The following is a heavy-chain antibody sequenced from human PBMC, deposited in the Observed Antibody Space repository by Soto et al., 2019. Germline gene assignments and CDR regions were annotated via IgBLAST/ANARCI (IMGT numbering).Heavy chain of an antibody. Sequence: PGESLKISCKGSGYSFTSYWIGWVRQMPGKGLEWMGIIYPGDSDTRYSPSFQGQVTISADKSISTAYLQWSSLKASDTAMYYCARTPPPDFWSGYAYYYGMDVWGQGTTVTVSS. D-gene: IGHD3-3*01. CDR1: GYSFTSYW. V-gene: IGHV5-51*01. CDR2: IYPGDSDT. J-gene: IGHJ6*02. CDR3: ARTPPPDFWSGYAYYYGMDV.